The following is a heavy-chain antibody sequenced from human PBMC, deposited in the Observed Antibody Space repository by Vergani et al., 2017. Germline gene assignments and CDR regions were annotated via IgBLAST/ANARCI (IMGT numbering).Heavy chain of an antibody. CDR1: GFSFNSYW. CDR2: IKSDGSIT. V-gene: IGHV3-74*03. D-gene: IGHD3-9*01. CDR3: ARARCIETCYMSNWLDS. Sequence: DVHLAESGGGFFQPGGSLRLSCSASGFSFNSYWMHWVRQVQGKGLLWVSRIKSDGSITAYADSVKGRFTISRDNAQNTLYLQMNSLRVEDTGVYYCARARCIETCYMSNWLDSLGQGTLVTVSS. J-gene: IGHJ5*01.